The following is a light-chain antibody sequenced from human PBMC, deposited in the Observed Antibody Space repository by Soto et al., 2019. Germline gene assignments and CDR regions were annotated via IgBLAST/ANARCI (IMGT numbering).Light chain of an antibody. J-gene: IGKJ2*01. V-gene: IGKV3-15*01. CDR2: GAS. Sequence: EIVMTQSPATLSLSPGERATLSCRASQSVGDNLAWYQQKPGQAPRLLISGASTRAADIPARFSGSGSGTEFTLTISSLQSEDLAVYYCQHYNNWPYTFGQGTKVDIK. CDR3: QHYNNWPYT. CDR1: QSVGDN.